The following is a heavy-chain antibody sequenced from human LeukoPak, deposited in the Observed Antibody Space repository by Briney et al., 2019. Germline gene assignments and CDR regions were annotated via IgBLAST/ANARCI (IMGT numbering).Heavy chain of an antibody. V-gene: IGHV1-8*02. Sequence: ASVKVSCKASGGTFSSYAINWVRQATGQGLEWMGWMNPNSGNTGYAQKFQGRVTMTRNTSISTAYMELSSLRSEDTAVYYCARALLGSGSYEIDYWGQGTLVTVSS. CDR1: GGTFSSYA. D-gene: IGHD3-10*01. CDR2: MNPNSGNT. CDR3: ARALLGSGSYEIDY. J-gene: IGHJ4*02.